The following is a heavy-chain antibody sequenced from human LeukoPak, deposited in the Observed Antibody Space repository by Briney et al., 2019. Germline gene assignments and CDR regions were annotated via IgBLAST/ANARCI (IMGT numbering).Heavy chain of an antibody. CDR1: GFTFSSYG. V-gene: IGHV3-21*01. J-gene: IGHJ4*02. D-gene: IGHD3-10*01. CDR3: ARDHSNYGSGSYYYDY. Sequence: GGSLRLSCAASGFTFSSYGMHWVRQAPGKGLEWGSSISSSSSYIYYADSVKGRFTISRDNAKNSLYLQMNSLRAEDTAVYYCARDHSNYGSGSYYYDYWGQGTLVTVSS. CDR2: ISSSSSYI.